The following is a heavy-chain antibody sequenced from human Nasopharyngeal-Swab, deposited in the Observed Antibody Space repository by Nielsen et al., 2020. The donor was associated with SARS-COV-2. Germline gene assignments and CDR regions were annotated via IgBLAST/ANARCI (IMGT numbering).Heavy chain of an antibody. J-gene: IGHJ4*02. CDR1: GFTFSSYA. Sequence: GESLKISCAASGFTFSSYAMSWVRQAPGKGLEWVSVIYSGGSSTYYADSVKGRFTISRDNSKNTLYLQMNSLRAEDTAVYYCAKDTTGFGELSPCYWGQGTLVTVSS. V-gene: IGHV3-23*03. CDR3: AKDTTGFGELSPCY. D-gene: IGHD3-10*01. CDR2: IYSGGSST.